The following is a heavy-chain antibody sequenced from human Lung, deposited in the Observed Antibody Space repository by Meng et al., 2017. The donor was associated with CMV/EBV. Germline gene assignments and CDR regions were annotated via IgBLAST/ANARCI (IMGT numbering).Heavy chain of an antibody. J-gene: IGHJ1*01. D-gene: IGHD3-10*01. CDR1: GDSITNHNW. CDR2: IPHRGSS. V-gene: IGHV4-4*02. CDR3: LRRSGGSV. Sequence: QGELQWPGPAMVKPSEASSPTCAVSGDSITNHNWWAWVRQPPGKGLEWIGEIPHRGSSAYNPSLKSRVSMSIDKSKNQFSLKLTSVTAADTAVYHCLRRSGGSVWGQGTLVTVSS.